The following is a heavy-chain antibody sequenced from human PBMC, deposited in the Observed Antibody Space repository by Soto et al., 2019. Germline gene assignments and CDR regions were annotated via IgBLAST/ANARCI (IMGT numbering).Heavy chain of an antibody. CDR1: GGTFSSYA. V-gene: IGHV1-69*06. J-gene: IGHJ5*02. Sequence: ASVKVSCKASGGTFSSYAISWVRQAPGQGLEWMGGIIPIFGTANYAQKFQGRVTITADKSTSTAYMELSSLRSEDTAVYYCAREYCSGGSCYPFDPWGQGTLVTVSS. D-gene: IGHD2-15*01. CDR3: AREYCSGGSCYPFDP. CDR2: IIPIFGTA.